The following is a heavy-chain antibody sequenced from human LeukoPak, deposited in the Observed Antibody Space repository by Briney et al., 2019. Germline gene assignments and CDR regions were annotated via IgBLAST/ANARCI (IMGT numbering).Heavy chain of an antibody. CDR3: ARESLRDAFDI. V-gene: IGHV3-48*01. J-gene: IGHJ3*02. Sequence: GGSLRLSCAASGFTFSSYEMNWVRQAPGKGLEWLSYISSSSSTIYYADSVKGRFTISRDNAKNSLYLQMNSLRAEDTAVYYCARESLRDAFDIWGQGTMVTVSS. CDR1: GFTFSSYE. CDR2: ISSSSSTI.